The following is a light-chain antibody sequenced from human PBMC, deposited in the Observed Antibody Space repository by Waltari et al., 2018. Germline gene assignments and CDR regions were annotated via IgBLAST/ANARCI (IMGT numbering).Light chain of an antibody. J-gene: IGKJ4*01. Sequence: EIVLTQSQATLFLSPGERATLSCRASQRVSNYLGWYQQKPGQAPRLLNYDAANRATGIPARFSGSASGTDFTLTINSREPEDSAVYYCQQRSNRPLTFGGGTKVEIK. V-gene: IGKV3-11*01. CDR3: QQRSNRPLT. CDR1: QRVSNY. CDR2: DAA.